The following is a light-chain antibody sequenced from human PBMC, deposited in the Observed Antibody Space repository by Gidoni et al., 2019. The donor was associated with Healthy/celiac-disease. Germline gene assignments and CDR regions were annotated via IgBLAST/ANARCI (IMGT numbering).Light chain of an antibody. CDR3: QQYNSYPYT. CDR2: KAS. V-gene: IGKV1-5*03. CDR1: KSISSW. Sequence: DIQMTQSPSTLSASVGDRVTITCRASKSISSWLAWYQQKPGKGTKLLIYKASSLESGVPSRFSGSGSGTEFTLTISSLQPDDFATYYCQQYNSYPYTFGQGTKLEIK. J-gene: IGKJ2*01.